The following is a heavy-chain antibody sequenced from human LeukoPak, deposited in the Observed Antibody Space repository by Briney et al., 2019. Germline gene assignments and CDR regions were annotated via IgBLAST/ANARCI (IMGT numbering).Heavy chain of an antibody. Sequence: PSETLSLTCTVSGGSISSSSYYWGWIRQPPGKGLEWIGSIYYSGSTHYNPSLKSRVTISVDTSKNQFSLKLSSVTAADTAVYYCARELQWLVRGAFDYWGQGTLVTVSS. V-gene: IGHV4-39*02. J-gene: IGHJ4*02. D-gene: IGHD6-19*01. CDR3: ARELQWLVRGAFDY. CDR1: GGSISSSSYY. CDR2: IYYSGST.